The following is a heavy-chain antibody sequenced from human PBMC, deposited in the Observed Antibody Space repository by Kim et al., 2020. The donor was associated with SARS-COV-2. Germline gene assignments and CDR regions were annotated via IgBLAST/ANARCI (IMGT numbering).Heavy chain of an antibody. V-gene: IGHV3-30-3*01. Sequence: GGSLRLSCAASGFTFSSYAMHWVRQAPGKGLEWVAVISYDGSNKYYADSVKGRFTISRDNSKNTLYLQMNSLRAEDTAVYYCARELELSGFDYWGQGTLVTVSS. CDR3: ARELELSGFDY. D-gene: IGHD1-7*01. CDR1: GFTFSSYA. CDR2: ISYDGSNK. J-gene: IGHJ4*02.